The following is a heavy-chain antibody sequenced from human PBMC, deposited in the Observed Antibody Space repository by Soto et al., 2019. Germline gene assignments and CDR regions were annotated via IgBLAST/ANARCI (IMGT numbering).Heavy chain of an antibody. CDR3: ARNYDILTGYYEPYYYGMDV. J-gene: IGHJ6*02. CDR2: IIPIFGTA. V-gene: IGHV1-69*12. CDR1: GGTFSSYA. Sequence: QVQLVQSGAEVKKPGSSVKVSCKASGGTFSSYAISWVRQAPGQGLEWMGGIIPIFGTANYAQKFQGRVTSTADESTSTAYMELSSLRSEDTAVYYCARNYDILTGYYEPYYYGMDVWGQGTTVTVSS. D-gene: IGHD3-9*01.